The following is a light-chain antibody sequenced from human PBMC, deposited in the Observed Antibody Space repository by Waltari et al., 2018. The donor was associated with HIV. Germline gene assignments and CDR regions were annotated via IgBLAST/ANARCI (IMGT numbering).Light chain of an antibody. Sequence: DIQLTQSPSSLSASVGERVTLACRASQGINKYLNWYRQKPGKAPELLIYAASNLQSGVPSRFSASGSGTDFTLTITSLQPEDFATYYCQQTYSTPTTFGQGTKLE. J-gene: IGKJ2*01. V-gene: IGKV1-39*01. CDR2: AAS. CDR3: QQTYSTPTT. CDR1: QGINKY.